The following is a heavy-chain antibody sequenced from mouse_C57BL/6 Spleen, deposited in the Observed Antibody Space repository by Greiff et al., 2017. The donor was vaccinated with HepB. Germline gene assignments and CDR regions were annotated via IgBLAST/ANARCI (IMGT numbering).Heavy chain of an antibody. CDR2: IDPEDGET. D-gene: IGHD1-1*01. Sequence: EVKLMESGAELVKPGASVKLSCTASGFNIKDYYMHWVKQRTEQGLEWIGRIDPEDGETKYAPKFQGKATITADKSSNTAYLQLSSLTSEDTAVYYCAHTVVAPYAMDYWGQGTSVTVSS. CDR3: AHTVVAPYAMDY. J-gene: IGHJ4*01. CDR1: GFNIKDYY. V-gene: IGHV14-2*01.